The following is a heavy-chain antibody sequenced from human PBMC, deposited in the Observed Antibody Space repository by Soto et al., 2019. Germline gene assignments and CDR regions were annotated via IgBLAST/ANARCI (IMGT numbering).Heavy chain of an antibody. J-gene: IGHJ3*02. D-gene: IGHD3-10*01. Sequence: EVQLVESGGGLVQPGGSLRLSCAASGFTPSSYDIHWVRQVIGKGLEWVSAIGTTGDADYSGPVKGRFTISRDNAKNSLSLQMNSLRVGDSAVYYCTRDAGSGSFAFDSWGQGTMVTVSS. CDR3: TRDAGSGSFAFDS. CDR2: IGTTGDA. CDR1: GFTPSSYD. V-gene: IGHV3-13*01.